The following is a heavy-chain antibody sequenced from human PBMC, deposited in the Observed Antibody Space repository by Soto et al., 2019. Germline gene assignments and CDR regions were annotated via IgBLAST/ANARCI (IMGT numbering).Heavy chain of an antibody. D-gene: IGHD3-16*02. Sequence: SETLSLTCTVSGGSISSYYWSWIRQPPGKGLERIGYIYYSGSTNYNPSLKSRVTISVDTSKNQFSLKLSCVTAAETAVYYCAAGLYIWGSYRLDAFDIWGQGTMVTVSS. CDR2: IYYSGST. CDR3: AAGLYIWGSYRLDAFDI. J-gene: IGHJ3*02. V-gene: IGHV4-59*01. CDR1: GGSISSYY.